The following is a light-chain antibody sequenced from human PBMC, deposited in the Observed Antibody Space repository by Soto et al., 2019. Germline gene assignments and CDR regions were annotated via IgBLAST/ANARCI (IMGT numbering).Light chain of an antibody. Sequence: QSALTQPASVSGSPGQSITISCTGTSSDVGGYRYVSWYQQHPGKAPKLLIYEVSNRPSGVSNRFSGSKSGNTASLTISGVQAEDEADYYCSSYTGRGTHGGTNVFGTGTKLTVL. V-gene: IGLV2-14*01. J-gene: IGLJ1*01. CDR1: SSDVGGYRY. CDR2: EVS. CDR3: SSYTGRGTHGGTNV.